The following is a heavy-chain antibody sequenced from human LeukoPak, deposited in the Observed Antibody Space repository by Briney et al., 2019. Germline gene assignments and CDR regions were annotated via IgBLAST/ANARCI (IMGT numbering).Heavy chain of an antibody. J-gene: IGHJ6*02. V-gene: IGHV3-7*01. Sequence: GGSPRLSCAASGFTSRIYCMSWGHQAPGERPEWGANIKQDGGEKYYMESVKGGFTISRDNAKTSLFLQMNSLRAEDTAVYYCVGVLSYGPHGKDVGGQGTTPTVSS. CDR3: VGVLSYGPHGKDV. D-gene: IGHD5-18*01. CDR1: GFTSRIYC. CDR2: IKQDGGEK.